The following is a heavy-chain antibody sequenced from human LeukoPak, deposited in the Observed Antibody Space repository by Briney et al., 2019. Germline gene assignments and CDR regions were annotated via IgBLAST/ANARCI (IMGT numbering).Heavy chain of an antibody. CDR2: ISSGSSYI. CDR3: ARGVMPQLPDWFDP. V-gene: IGHV3-21*01. CDR1: GCTFSSYS. D-gene: IGHD2-2*01. J-gene: IGHJ5*02. Sequence: GWALRLSCAASGCTFSSYSMNLVRQAPGKGLDWVSSISSGSSYIYYADSVKGRFTISRDNAKNSLYLQMNSLRAEDTAVYYCARGVMPQLPDWFDPWGQGTLVTVSS.